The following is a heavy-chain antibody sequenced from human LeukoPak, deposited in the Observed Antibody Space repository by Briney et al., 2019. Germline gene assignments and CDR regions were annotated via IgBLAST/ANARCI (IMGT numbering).Heavy chain of an antibody. CDR1: GFTFSTYA. CDR2: TRGSDGST. J-gene: IGHJ4*02. D-gene: IGHD4-17*01. CDR3: AKDVYGDYGGLDY. V-gene: IGHV3-23*01. Sequence: GGSLRLSCAASGFTFSTYALSWVRQAPGKGLEWVSSTRGSDGSTYYADSVKGRFAISRDNSKNTLYLQMNSLRAEDTAVYYCAKDVYGDYGGLDYWGQGTLVTVSS.